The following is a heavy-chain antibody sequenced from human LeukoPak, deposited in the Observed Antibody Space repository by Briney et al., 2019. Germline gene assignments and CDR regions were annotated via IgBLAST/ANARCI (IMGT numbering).Heavy chain of an antibody. J-gene: IGHJ3*02. CDR3: SSSRLRDAFDI. CDR1: GITLSNYG. D-gene: IGHD6-13*01. Sequence: GGSLRLSCAVSGITLSNYGMSWVRQAPGKGLEWVAGISGSGGSTNYADSVKGRFTISRHNSKNTLYLQMNSLRAEDTAVYYCSSSRLRDAFDIWGQGTMVTVSS. CDR2: ISGSGGST. V-gene: IGHV3-23*01.